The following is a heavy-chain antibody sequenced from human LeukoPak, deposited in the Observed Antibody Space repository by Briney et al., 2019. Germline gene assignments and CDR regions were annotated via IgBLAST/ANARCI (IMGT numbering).Heavy chain of an antibody. CDR1: GGSISTYY. V-gene: IGHV4-59*01. CDR3: ARSGTKTNGFDY. CDR2: IYYSGST. J-gene: IGHJ4*02. D-gene: IGHD2-8*01. Sequence: SETLSPTCTVSGGSISTYYWSWIRQPPGKGLEWIGYIYYSGSTNYSPSLQSRVTISVDTSRNQFSPRLSSVTAADTVMYYCARSGTKTNGFDYWGQGTLVTVSS.